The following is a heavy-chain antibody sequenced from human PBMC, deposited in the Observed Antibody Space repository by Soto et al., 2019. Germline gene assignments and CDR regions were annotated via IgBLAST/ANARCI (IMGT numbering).Heavy chain of an antibody. Sequence: GGSLRLSCAASGFTFSSYGMHWVRQAPGKGLEWVAVISYDGSNKYYADSVKGRFTISRDNSKNTLYLQMNSLRAEDTAVYYCAKSLLLWFGESKDYGMDVWGQGTTVTVSS. CDR1: GFTFSSYG. CDR2: ISYDGSNK. V-gene: IGHV3-30*18. J-gene: IGHJ6*02. CDR3: AKSLLLWFGESKDYGMDV. D-gene: IGHD3-10*01.